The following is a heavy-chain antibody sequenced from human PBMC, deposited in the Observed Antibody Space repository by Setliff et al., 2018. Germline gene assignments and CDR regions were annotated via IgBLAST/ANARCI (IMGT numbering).Heavy chain of an antibody. CDR3: ARSTVTQDFDY. J-gene: IGHJ4*02. Sequence: PGESLKISCKGSGYTFTNYWIAWVRQMPGKGLEWMGIIYPGDSDTRYSPSFQGQVTISADKSITTAYLQWSTLKTSDTAMYYCARSTVTQDFDYWGQGTLVTSPQ. CDR2: IYPGDSDT. D-gene: IGHD4-17*01. V-gene: IGHV5-51*01. CDR1: GYTFTNYW.